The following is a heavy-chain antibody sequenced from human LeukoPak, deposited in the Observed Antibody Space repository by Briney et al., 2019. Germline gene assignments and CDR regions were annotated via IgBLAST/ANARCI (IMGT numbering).Heavy chain of an antibody. CDR1: GGSISSYY. Sequence: SETLSLTCTVSGGSISSYYWSWIRQPPGKGLEWIGYIYYSGSTNYNPSLKSRVTISVDTSKNQFSLKLSSVTAADTAVYYCARWVVAATLTHAFDIRGQGTMVTVSS. J-gene: IGHJ3*02. V-gene: IGHV4-59*01. CDR2: IYYSGST. CDR3: ARWVVAATLTHAFDI. D-gene: IGHD2-15*01.